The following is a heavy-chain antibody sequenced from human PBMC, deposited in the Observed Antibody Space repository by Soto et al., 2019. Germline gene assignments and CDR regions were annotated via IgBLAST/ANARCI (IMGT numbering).Heavy chain of an antibody. Sequence: GGSLRLSCAASGFTFSSYSMNWVRQAPGKGLEWVSYISSSSSTIYYADSVKGRFTISRDNAKNSLYLQMYSLRDEDTAVFYCARDRYGDYQKDYWGQGTLVTVSS. CDR1: GFTFSSYS. D-gene: IGHD4-17*01. J-gene: IGHJ4*02. CDR2: ISSSSSTI. V-gene: IGHV3-48*02. CDR3: ARDRYGDYQKDY.